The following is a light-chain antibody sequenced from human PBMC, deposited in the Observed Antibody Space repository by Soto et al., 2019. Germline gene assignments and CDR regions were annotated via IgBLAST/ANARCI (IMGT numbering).Light chain of an antibody. V-gene: IGKV1-5*03. CDR2: TAS. CDR3: QQYNTYPLT. CDR1: QSFSSW. Sequence: DTQMTQSPSTRSASIGDSVTITCRASQSFSSWLAWYQFKPGRAPKVLIFTASTLEDGVPARFSGGGSGTEFTLTISSLQPDDFATYYCQQYNTYPLTFGQGTRVDMK. J-gene: IGKJ1*01.